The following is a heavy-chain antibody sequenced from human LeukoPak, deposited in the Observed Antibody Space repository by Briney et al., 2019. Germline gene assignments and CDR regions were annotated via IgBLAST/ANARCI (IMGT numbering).Heavy chain of an antibody. Sequence: SETLSLPALSLVAPSVVTTGAGSGSPQGRDWSGLGISITVGAPTTTPPSRVVTTSVDTSKNQFSLKLSSVTAADTAVYYCARDHPNYYDSSGFDYWGQGTLVTVSS. CDR1: VAPSVVTT. J-gene: IGHJ4*02. D-gene: IGHD3-22*01. CDR2: SITVGAP. CDR3: ARDHPNYYDSSGFDY. V-gene: IGHV4-59*01.